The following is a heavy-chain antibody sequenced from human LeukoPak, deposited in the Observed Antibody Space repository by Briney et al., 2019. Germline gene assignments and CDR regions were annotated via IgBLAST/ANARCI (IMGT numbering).Heavy chain of an antibody. V-gene: IGHV1-18*01. CDR2: TSANNRNT. CDR3: ARSQAVVSSSLYYYYMDV. CDR1: GYTFLSHG. J-gene: IGHJ6*03. Sequence: GASVKVSCKASGYTFLSHGFSCVRQAPGQGLEWMGWTSANNRNTNYAQRLQGRVTMTTDTSTNTAYMELRTLRSDDTAVYYCARSQAVVSSSLYYYYMDVWGKGTTIIVSS. D-gene: IGHD2-2*01.